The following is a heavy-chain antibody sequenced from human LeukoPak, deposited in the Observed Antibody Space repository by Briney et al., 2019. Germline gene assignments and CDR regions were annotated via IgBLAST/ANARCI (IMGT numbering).Heavy chain of an antibody. J-gene: IGHJ4*02. V-gene: IGHV3-30*01. CDR3: ARDSTYYYDSGSSGPHYFDN. CDR1: GFTFSNYA. D-gene: IGHD3-10*01. Sequence: GKSLRLSCAASGFTFSNYAMHWARQAPGKGLEWVSLISSGGTYEYYADSVKGRLTISRDNSKNTLYLQLYSLRAEDTAVYYCARDSTYYYDSGSSGPHYFDNWGQGTLVTVSS. CDR2: ISSGGTYE.